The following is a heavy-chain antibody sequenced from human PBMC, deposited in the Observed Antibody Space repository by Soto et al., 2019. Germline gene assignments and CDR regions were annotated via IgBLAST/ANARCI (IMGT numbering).Heavy chain of an antibody. CDR1: GYTLTELS. D-gene: IGHD3-10*01. J-gene: IGHJ4*02. V-gene: IGHV1-24*01. CDR2: FDPEDGET. CDR3: ATKAENYYGSGSYPYYFDY. Sequence: ASVKVSCKVSGYTLTELSMHWVRQAPGKGLEWMGGFDPEDGETIYAQKFQGRVTMTEDTSTDTAYMELSSLRSEDTAVYYCATKAENYYGSGSYPYYFDYWGQGTLVTVSS.